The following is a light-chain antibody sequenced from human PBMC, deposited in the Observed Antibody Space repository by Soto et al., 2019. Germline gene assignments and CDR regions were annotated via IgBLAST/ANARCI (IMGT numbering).Light chain of an antibody. J-gene: IGKJ1*01. Sequence: EIMLTQSPGTLSLSPGERATLSCRASQSISNTYLVWYQQKPGQAPRLLIYGASSRASGIPDRFSGSGSGTDFTLTINRLEPEDFALYYCQQFGSSPWTFDQGTKVEIK. CDR1: QSISNTY. V-gene: IGKV3-20*01. CDR3: QQFGSSPWT. CDR2: GAS.